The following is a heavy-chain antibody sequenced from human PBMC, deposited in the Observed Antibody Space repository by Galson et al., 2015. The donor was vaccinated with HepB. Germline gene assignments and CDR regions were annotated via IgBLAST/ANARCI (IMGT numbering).Heavy chain of an antibody. J-gene: IGHJ4*02. CDR1: GFTFSDYY. CDR2: ITSSSSYT. CDR3: ATVARLQYCSGGSCYNAPYDY. D-gene: IGHD2-15*01. Sequence: SLRLSCAASGFTFSDYYMSWIRQAPGKGLEWISYITSSSSYTNYADSVKGRFTISRDNAKNSLYLQMNSLRAEDTAVYYCATVARLQYCSGGSCYNAPYDYWGQGTLVTVPS. V-gene: IGHV3-11*05.